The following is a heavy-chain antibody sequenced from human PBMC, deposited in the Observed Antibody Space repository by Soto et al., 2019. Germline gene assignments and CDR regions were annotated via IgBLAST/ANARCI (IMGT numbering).Heavy chain of an antibody. J-gene: IGHJ5*02. CDR3: ARGSIAAADNWFDP. CDR2: IYHSGST. Sequence: SETLSLTCAVSGGSIGSGGYSWSWIRQPPGKGLEWIGYIYHSGSTYYNPSLKSRVTISVDRSKNQFSLKLSSVTAADTAVYYCARGSIAAADNWFDPWGQGTLVTVSS. CDR1: GGSIGSGGYS. V-gene: IGHV4-30-2*01. D-gene: IGHD6-13*01.